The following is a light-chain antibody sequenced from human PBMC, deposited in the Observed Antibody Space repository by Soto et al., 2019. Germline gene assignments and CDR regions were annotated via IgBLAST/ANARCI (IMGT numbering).Light chain of an antibody. Sequence: QSVLTQPASLSGSPGQSITISCTGTSSDVGGYDYVSWYQQHPGKAPKLMIYGVSNRPSGVSYRFSGSKSVNTDSLTISGLQAEDEADYYCNSYISVSRPLVFGGGTKLTVL. CDR1: SSDVGGYDY. V-gene: IGLV2-14*01. J-gene: IGLJ2*01. CDR2: GVS. CDR3: NSYISVSRPLV.